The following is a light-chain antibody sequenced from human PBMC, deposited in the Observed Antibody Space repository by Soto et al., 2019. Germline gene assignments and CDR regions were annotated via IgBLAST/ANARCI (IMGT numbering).Light chain of an antibody. CDR3: QQFGCSRI. J-gene: IGKJ4*01. V-gene: IGKV3-15*01. CDR2: GAS. Sequence: ELVMTQSPAILTVRRGERAALSCRANQAISSNLAWYQQKPGQAPRLLIYGASTRATGIPDRFSGSGSGTEFTLAISSLQSGDFAVYYCQQFGCSRIFGGGTKVDI. CDR1: QAISSN.